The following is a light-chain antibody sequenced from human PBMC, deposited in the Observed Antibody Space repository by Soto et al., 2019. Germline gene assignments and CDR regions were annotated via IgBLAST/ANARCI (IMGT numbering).Light chain of an antibody. CDR2: GAS. Sequence: EIVLTQSPGTLSLSPGERATLSCRASQSVSSNNLAWYQQRPGQAPRVVIYGASTRATGIPERFSGSGSGTDFTLTSSRLEPEDCAVYYCQQYGRSPFTFGPGTKVDIK. V-gene: IGKV3-20*01. CDR1: QSVSSNN. J-gene: IGKJ3*01. CDR3: QQYGRSPFT.